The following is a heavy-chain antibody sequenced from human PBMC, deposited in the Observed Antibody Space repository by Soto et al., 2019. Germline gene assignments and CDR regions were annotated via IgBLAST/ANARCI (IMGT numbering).Heavy chain of an antibody. V-gene: IGHV1-69*06. D-gene: IGHD3-22*01. CDR2: IIPIFGTA. Sequence: SVKVSCKASGGTFSSYAISWVRQAPGQGLEWMGGIIPIFGTANYAQKFQGRVTITADKSTSTAYMELSSLRSEDTAVYYCARDSRYYYDSSGYGPYAFDIWGQGTMVTVSS. CDR3: ARDSRYYYDSSGYGPYAFDI. J-gene: IGHJ3*02. CDR1: GGTFSSYA.